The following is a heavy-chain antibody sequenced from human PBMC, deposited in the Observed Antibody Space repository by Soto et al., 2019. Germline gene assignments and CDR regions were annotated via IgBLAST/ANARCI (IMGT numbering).Heavy chain of an antibody. Sequence: ASVKVSCKASGYTFTSYDINWVRQATGQGLEWMGWISAYNGNTNYAQKLQGRVTMTTDTSTSTAYMELRSLRSDDAAVYYCASRDGSGSYYRGMDVWGQGTTVTVSS. CDR1: GYTFTSYD. CDR2: ISAYNGNT. D-gene: IGHD3-10*01. V-gene: IGHV1-18*01. J-gene: IGHJ6*02. CDR3: ASRDGSGSYYRGMDV.